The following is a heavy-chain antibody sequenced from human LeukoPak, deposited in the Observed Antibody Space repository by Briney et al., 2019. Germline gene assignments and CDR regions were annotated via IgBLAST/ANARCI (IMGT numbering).Heavy chain of an antibody. CDR1: GFTFSNSA. CDR2: ISTGGWGT. D-gene: IGHD1-1*01. V-gene: IGHV3-23*01. Sequence: PGGTLRLSCAASGFTFSNSAMSWVRQAPGKGLVGVSTISTGGWGTYNADSVKGWFTSSRDTSKNTLYLQMSRLRAEDTAVYYCAKDFGSGGTTMLLDYWGQGTLVTVSS. J-gene: IGHJ4*02. CDR3: AKDFGSGGTTMLLDY.